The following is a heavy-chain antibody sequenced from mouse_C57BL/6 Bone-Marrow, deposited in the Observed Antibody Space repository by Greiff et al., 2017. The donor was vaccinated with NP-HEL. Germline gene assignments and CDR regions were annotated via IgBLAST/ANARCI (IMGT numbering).Heavy chain of an antibody. J-gene: IGHJ2*01. D-gene: IGHD1-1*01. CDR3: ARGFITTAYYFDY. Sequence: QVQLQQSGPELVKPGASVKISCKASGYSFTSYYIHWVKQRPGQGLEWIGWIYPGSGNTTYNEKFKGKATLTADTSSSTAYMQLSSLTSEDSAVYYCARGFITTAYYFDYWGQGTTLTVSS. CDR2: IYPGSGNT. CDR1: GYSFTSYY. V-gene: IGHV1-66*01.